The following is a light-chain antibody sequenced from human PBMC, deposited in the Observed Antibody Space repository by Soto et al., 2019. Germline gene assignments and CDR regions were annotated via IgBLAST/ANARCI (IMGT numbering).Light chain of an antibody. CDR1: SSDVGGYNY. CDR3: SSYTASSTLVV. Sequence: QSALTQPASVSGSPGQSITISCTGTSSDVGGYNYVSWYQQHPGEAPKLMIYDVSNRPSGVSNRISGSKSGNTASLTISGLQAEDEADYYCSSYTASSTLVVFGTGTKLTVL. J-gene: IGLJ1*01. V-gene: IGLV2-14*01. CDR2: DVS.